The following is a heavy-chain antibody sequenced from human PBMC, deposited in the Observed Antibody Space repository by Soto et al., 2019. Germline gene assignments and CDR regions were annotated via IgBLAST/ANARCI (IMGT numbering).Heavy chain of an antibody. CDR1: GYTFTSYD. V-gene: IGHV1-8*01. J-gene: IGHJ4*02. D-gene: IGHD3-3*01. CDR2: MNPNSGNT. CDR3: ARGEAYDFWSGYLYYFDY. Sequence: QVQLVQSGAEVKKPGASVKVSCKASGYTFTSYDINWVRQATGQGLEWMGWMNPNSGNTGYAQKFQGRVTMTRNTSISTAYMELSSLRSEDTAVYYCARGEAYDFWSGYLYYFDYWGQGTLVTVSS.